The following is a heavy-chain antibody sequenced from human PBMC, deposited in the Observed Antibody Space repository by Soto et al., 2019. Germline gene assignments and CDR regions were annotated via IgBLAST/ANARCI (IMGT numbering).Heavy chain of an antibody. CDR1: GYTFTSYG. CDR2: ISAYNGNT. J-gene: IGHJ5*02. CDR3: ARDTSTRRGHVWFDP. V-gene: IGHV1-18*01. Sequence: ASVKVSCKASGYTFTSYGISWVRQAPGQGLEWMGWISAYNGNTNYAQKLQGRVTMTTDTSTSTAYMELRSLRSDDTAVYYCARDTSTRRGHVWFDPWGQGTLVTVSS. D-gene: IGHD3-10*01.